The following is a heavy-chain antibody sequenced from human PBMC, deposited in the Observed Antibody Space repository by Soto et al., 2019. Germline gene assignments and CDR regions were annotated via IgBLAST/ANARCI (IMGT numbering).Heavy chain of an antibody. CDR3: ARQADYNILTGYFYYFDY. J-gene: IGHJ4*02. D-gene: IGHD3-9*01. Sequence: SGESLKISCKSSGYSFTDYWIGWVRQMPGKGLEWMGIIYPGDSDARYSPSFQGQVTISVDTSINTAFLRWSSLTASDTAMYYCARQADYNILTGYFYYFDYWGQGSLVTVSS. CDR2: IYPGDSDA. CDR1: GYSFTDYW. V-gene: IGHV5-51*01.